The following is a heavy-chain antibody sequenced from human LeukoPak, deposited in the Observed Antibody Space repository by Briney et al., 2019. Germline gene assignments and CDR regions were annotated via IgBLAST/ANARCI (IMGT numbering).Heavy chain of an antibody. Sequence: GGSLRLSCAASGFTVSSNYMSWVRQAPGKGLEWVANIKQDGSEKYYVDSVKGRFTISRDNVKNSLYLQMNSLRAEDTAVYYCARKNGLDYWGQGTLVTVSS. CDR1: GFTVSSNY. CDR2: IKQDGSEK. J-gene: IGHJ4*02. CDR3: ARKNGLDY. V-gene: IGHV3-7*01.